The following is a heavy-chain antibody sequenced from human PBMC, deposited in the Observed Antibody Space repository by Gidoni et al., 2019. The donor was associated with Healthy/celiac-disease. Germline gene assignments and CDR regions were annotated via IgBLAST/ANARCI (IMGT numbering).Heavy chain of an antibody. D-gene: IGHD6-19*01. CDR1: GFTFSRYA. Sequence: EVQLLESGGGLVQPGRSLRLSFAASGFTFSRYAMSWVRQAPGKGLGWVSAISGSGGSKYYADSVKGRFTISRDNSKNTLYLQMNSLRAEDTAVYYCAKDRRGWYPNFDYWGQGTLVTVSS. J-gene: IGHJ4*02. CDR3: AKDRRGWYPNFDY. V-gene: IGHV3-23*01. CDR2: ISGSGGSK.